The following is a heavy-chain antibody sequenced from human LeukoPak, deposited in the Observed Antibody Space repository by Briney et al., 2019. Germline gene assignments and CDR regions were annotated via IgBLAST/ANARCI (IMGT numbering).Heavy chain of an antibody. V-gene: IGHV3-30*18. J-gene: IGHJ4*02. Sequence: GRSLRLSCAASGFTFSSYGMHWVRQAPGKGLEWVAVISYDGSNKYYADSVKGRFTISRDNSKNTLYLQMNSLRAEDTVVYYCAKDWGTYYYDSSGYCDYWGQGTLVTVSS. CDR1: GFTFSSYG. CDR3: AKDWGTYYYDSSGYCDY. D-gene: IGHD3-22*01. CDR2: ISYDGSNK.